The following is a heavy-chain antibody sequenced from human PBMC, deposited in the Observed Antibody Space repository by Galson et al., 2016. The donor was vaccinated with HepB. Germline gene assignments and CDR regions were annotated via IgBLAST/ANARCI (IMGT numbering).Heavy chain of an antibody. Sequence: SLRLSCAASGFTFTSYWIHWVRQVPGEGPVWVSRINSDGSSTHYADSVKGRFTISRDNAKNTVYLQMNSLRVEDTAVYYCARVGVIPDYYYGMDVWGQGTMVIVSS. CDR1: GFTFTSYW. J-gene: IGHJ6*01. D-gene: IGHD3-10*01. CDR2: INSDGSST. V-gene: IGHV3-74*01. CDR3: ARVGVIPDYYYGMDV.